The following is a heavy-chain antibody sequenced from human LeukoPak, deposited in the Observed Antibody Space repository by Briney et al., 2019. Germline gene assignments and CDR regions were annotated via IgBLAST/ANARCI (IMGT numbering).Heavy chain of an antibody. Sequence: WETLSLTCAAYGGSFSSYYWSWIRQPPGKGLEWIGEINHSGSTNYNPSLKSRVTISVDTSKNQFSLKLSSVTAADTAVYYCARALGYCSSTSCQGYFDYWGQGTLVTVSS. V-gene: IGHV4-34*01. CDR1: GGSFSSYY. CDR2: INHSGST. D-gene: IGHD2-2*01. CDR3: ARALGYCSSTSCQGYFDY. J-gene: IGHJ4*02.